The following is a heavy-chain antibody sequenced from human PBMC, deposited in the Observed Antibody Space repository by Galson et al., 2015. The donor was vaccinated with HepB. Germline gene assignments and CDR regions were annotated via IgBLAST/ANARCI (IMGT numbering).Heavy chain of an antibody. CDR1: GASISSGDYY. Sequence: TLSLTCTASGASISSGDYYWSWIRQPPGKGLEWIGYIYYSGSTYYNPSLKSRVTISQDMSKNQFSLKLRSVTVADTAVYYCASSADYGDTPGVIDYWGQGTLVAVSS. CDR2: IYYSGST. CDR3: ASSADYGDTPGVIDY. D-gene: IGHD4-17*01. V-gene: IGHV4-30-4*01. J-gene: IGHJ4*02.